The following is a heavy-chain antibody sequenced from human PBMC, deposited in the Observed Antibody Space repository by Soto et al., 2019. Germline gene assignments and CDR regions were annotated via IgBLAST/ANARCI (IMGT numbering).Heavy chain of an antibody. V-gene: IGHV3-30*18. CDR2: ISYDGSNK. CDR3: AKEASRRVDTAMAS. CDR1: GFTFSSYG. Sequence: GGSLRLSCAASGFTFSSYGMHWVRQAPGKGLEWVAVISYDGSNKYYADSVKGRFTISRDNSKNTLYLQMNSLRAEDTAVYYCAKEASRRVDTAMASWGQGTLVTVSS. J-gene: IGHJ5*02. D-gene: IGHD5-18*01.